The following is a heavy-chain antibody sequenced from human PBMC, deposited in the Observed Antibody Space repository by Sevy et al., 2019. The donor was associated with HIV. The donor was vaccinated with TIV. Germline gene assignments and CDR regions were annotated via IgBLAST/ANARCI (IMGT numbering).Heavy chain of an antibody. V-gene: IGHV3-30*04. J-gene: IGHJ4*02. CDR3: ARKQFVLPFDY. D-gene: IGHD6-6*01. CDR1: GFTFSDYA. Sequence: GGSLRLSCAASGFTFSDYAIHWVRQAPGKGLEWLAVISYHGRNQFYAESVRGRFTISRDDSKNTVYLQMNSLRPDDTAVYYCARKQFVLPFDYWGQGTLFTASS. CDR2: ISYHGRNQ.